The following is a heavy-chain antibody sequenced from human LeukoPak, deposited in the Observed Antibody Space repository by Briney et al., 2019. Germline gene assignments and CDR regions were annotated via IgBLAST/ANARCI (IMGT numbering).Heavy chain of an antibody. D-gene: IGHD2-15*01. CDR2: INHSGST. V-gene: IGHV4-34*01. J-gene: IGHJ4*02. CDR1: GGSISSYY. CDR3: ARFTRGGSCYDY. Sequence: SETLSLTCTVSGGSISSYYWSWIRQPPGKGLEWIGEINHSGSTNYNPSLKSRVTISVDTSKNQFSLKLSSVTAADTAVYYCARFTRGGSCYDYWGQGTLVTVSS.